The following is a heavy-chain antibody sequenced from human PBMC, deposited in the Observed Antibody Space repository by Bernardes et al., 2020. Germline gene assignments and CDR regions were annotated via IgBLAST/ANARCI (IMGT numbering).Heavy chain of an antibody. CDR3: AKSDYGGYNFRLYFQH. D-gene: IGHD5-12*01. J-gene: IGHJ1*01. Sequence: FLSLYSTHSGFAFDHFAMHLVRQAPGKGLEWVSGISWNSGSSGYADSVTDRFTISRDNANNSLYLQMNSLRAEDTALYYCAKSDYGGYNFRLYFQHWGQGTLVTVSS. CDR2: ISWNSGSS. V-gene: IGHV3-9*01. CDR1: GFAFDHFA.